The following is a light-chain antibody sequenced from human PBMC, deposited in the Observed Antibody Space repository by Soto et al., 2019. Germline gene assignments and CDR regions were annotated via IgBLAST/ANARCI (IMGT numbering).Light chain of an antibody. J-gene: IGKJ4*01. V-gene: IGKV3-15*01. CDR1: QSVRSSY. CDR2: GAS. CDR3: QQYSSGPLP. Sequence: EIVMTQSPATLSVSPGERATLSCRASQSVRSSYLSWYQQKPGQAPRLLIYGASTRATGIPARFSGSGSGTEFTLTISSLQSEDFAVYYCQQYSSGPLPFGGGPKSDIK.